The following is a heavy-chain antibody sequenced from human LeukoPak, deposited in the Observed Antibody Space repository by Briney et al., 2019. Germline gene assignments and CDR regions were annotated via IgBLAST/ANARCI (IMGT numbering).Heavy chain of an antibody. V-gene: IGHV4-39*07. CDR3: ARDRILGYCSGGSCGFDY. J-gene: IGHJ4*02. D-gene: IGHD2-15*01. CDR2: IYDSGST. CDR1: GGSIRSSYYY. Sequence: SETLSLTCTVSGGSIRSSYYYWGWIRQPPGKGLEWIGSIYDSGSTYYNPSLKSRVTISVDTSKNQFSLKLSSVTAADTAVYYRARDRILGYCSGGSCGFDYWGQGTLVTVSS.